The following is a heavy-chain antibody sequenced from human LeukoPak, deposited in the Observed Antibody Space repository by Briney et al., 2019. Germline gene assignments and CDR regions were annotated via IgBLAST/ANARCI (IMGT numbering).Heavy chain of an antibody. CDR3: ARFQVVVVPAAKGGAGWFDP. D-gene: IGHD2-2*01. CDR2: INHSGST. J-gene: IGHJ5*02. Sequence: SETLSLTCAVYGGSFSGYYWSWIRQPPGKGLEWIGEINHSGSTNYNPSLKSRVTISVDTSKNQFSLKLSSVTAADTAVYYCARFQVVVVPAAKGGAGWFDPWGQGTLVTVSS. CDR1: GGSFSGYY. V-gene: IGHV4-34*01.